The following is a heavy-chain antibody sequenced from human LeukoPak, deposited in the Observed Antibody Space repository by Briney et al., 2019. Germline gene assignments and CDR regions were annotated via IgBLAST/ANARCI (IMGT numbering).Heavy chain of an antibody. D-gene: IGHD6-6*01. J-gene: IGHJ4*02. CDR2: IYYSGST. CDR1: GGSISSGGYY. Sequence: SQTLSLTCTVSGGSISSGGYYWSWIRQHPGKGLEWIGYIYYSGSTYYNPSLKSRVTILVDTSKNQFSLKLSSVTAADTAVYYCARVLRSSACFDYWGQGTLVTVSS. V-gene: IGHV4-31*03. CDR3: ARVLRSSACFDY.